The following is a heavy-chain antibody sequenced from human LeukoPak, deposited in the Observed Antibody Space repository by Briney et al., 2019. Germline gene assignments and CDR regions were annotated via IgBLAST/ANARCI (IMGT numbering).Heavy chain of an antibody. D-gene: IGHD4-17*01. Sequence: PGGSLRLSCAASGFTFSSYWMHWVRQAPGKGLVWVSRINTDGSSTSYADSAKGRFTISRDNAKNTLYPQMNSLRAEDTAVYYCAISPSESTGFWGQGTLVTVSS. V-gene: IGHV3-74*01. CDR3: AISPSESTGF. CDR2: INTDGSST. J-gene: IGHJ4*02. CDR1: GFTFSSYW.